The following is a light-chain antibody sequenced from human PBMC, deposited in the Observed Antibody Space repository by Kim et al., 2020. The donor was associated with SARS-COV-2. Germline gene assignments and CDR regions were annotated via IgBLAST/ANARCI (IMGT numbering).Light chain of an antibody. CDR3: GSWDSTLSAGV. CDR2: DSD. Sequence: GQRVTISCSGGNSNIGNNSVTWYQHLPPAAPRRLIFDSDKRPSGVPGRFSGSKSGTSATLAITGLQTGDEAHYYCGSWDSTLSAGVFGGGTQLTVL. V-gene: IGLV1-51*01. J-gene: IGLJ3*02. CDR1: NSNIGNNS.